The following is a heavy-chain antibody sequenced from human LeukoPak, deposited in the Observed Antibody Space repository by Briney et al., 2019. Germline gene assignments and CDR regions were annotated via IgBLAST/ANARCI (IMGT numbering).Heavy chain of an antibody. CDR3: TSPREGYNSGAFDI. Sequence: PGGSLRLSCAASGFTFSGSSMHWVRQASGKGREWVCRIRSKASSYATVYAASVKGRFTISRDDSKNTAYLQMNSLKTEDTAVYYCTSPREGYNSGAFDIWGQGTMVTVSS. V-gene: IGHV3-73*01. CDR2: IRSKASSYAT. CDR1: GFTFSGSS. D-gene: IGHD5-24*01. J-gene: IGHJ3*02.